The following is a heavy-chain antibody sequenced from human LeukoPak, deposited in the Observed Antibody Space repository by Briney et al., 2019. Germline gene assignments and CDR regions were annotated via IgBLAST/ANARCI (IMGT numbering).Heavy chain of an antibody. CDR1: GFTFSSYS. CDR2: INQVGSEK. CDR3: ARDHVEPGVFLDS. V-gene: IGHV3-7*05. D-gene: IGHD1-14*01. Sequence: GGSLRLSCAASGFTFSSYSMNWVRQAPGKGLEWVANINQVGSEKYYADSVKGRFTISRDNSKNSLYLQMNSLRAEDTAVYFCARDHVEPGVFLDSWGQGTLVTASS. J-gene: IGHJ4*02.